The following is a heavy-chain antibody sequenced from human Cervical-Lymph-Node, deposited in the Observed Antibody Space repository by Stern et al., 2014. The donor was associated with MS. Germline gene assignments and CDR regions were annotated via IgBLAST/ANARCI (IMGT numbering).Heavy chain of an antibody. CDR2: IYYSGST. Sequence: VHLVESGPGLVKPSQTLSLTCTVSGGSISSGGYYWSWIRQHPGKGLEWIGYIYYSGSTYYNPSLKSRVTISVDTSKNQFSLKLSSVTAADTAVYYCARASVTTLYYYYYGMDVWGQGTTVTVSS. D-gene: IGHD4-17*01. J-gene: IGHJ6*02. V-gene: IGHV4-31*03. CDR1: GGSISSGGYY. CDR3: ARASVTTLYYYYYGMDV.